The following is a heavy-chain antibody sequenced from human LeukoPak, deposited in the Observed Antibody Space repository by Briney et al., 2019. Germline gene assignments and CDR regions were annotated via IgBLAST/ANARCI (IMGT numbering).Heavy chain of an antibody. CDR1: GFTCSSYS. Sequence: GGSLRLSCAASGFTCSSYSMNWVRQAPGKGLEWVSYISSSSSTIYYADSVKGRFTISRDNAKNSLYLQMNSLRDEDTAVYYCARDAGHIAVAGTVDYWGQGTLVTVSS. D-gene: IGHD6-19*01. J-gene: IGHJ4*02. V-gene: IGHV3-48*02. CDR2: ISSSSSTI. CDR3: ARDAGHIAVAGTVDY.